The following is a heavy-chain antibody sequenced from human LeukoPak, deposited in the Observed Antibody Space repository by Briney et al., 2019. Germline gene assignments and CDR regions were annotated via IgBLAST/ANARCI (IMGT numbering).Heavy chain of an antibody. J-gene: IGHJ4*02. D-gene: IGHD1-26*01. CDR2: ISGSSTYT. V-gene: IGHV3-21*01. Sequence: GGSLRLSCAASGFSFSSYSMNWVRQAPGKGLEWVSSISGSSTYTFYADSVKGRFTISRDNAKKSVYLQMNSLSAEDTAVYYCATASVSGTYYADYWGQGAVVTVSS. CDR3: ATASVSGTYYADY. CDR1: GFSFSSYS.